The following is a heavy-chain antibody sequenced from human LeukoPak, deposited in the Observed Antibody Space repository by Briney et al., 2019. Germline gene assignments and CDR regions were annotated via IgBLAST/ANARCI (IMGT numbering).Heavy chain of an antibody. J-gene: IGHJ4*02. CDR3: AGLLPYYYDSSGLDY. CDR2: IYDSGST. CDR1: GGSISSGGYS. D-gene: IGHD3-22*01. V-gene: IGHV4-30-2*01. Sequence: PSQTLSLTCAVSGGSISSGGYSWSWIRQPPGKGLEWIGYIYDSGSTYYNPSLKSRVTISLDRSKNQFSLKLSSVTAADTAVYYCAGLLPYYYDSSGLDYWGQGTLVTVSS.